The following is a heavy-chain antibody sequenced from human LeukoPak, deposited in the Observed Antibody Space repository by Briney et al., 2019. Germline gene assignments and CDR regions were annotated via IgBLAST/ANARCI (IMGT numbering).Heavy chain of an antibody. CDR2: ISSSGSTI. J-gene: IGHJ4*02. V-gene: IGHV3-48*03. CDR1: GFTFSSYE. D-gene: IGHD5-24*01. Sequence: GSLRLSCAASGFTFSSYEMNWVRQAPGKGLEWVSYISSSGSTIYYADSVKGRFTISRDNAKNSLYLQMNSLRAEDTAVYYCARDRGNDYNSYFFDYWGQGILVTVSS. CDR3: ARDRGNDYNSYFFDY.